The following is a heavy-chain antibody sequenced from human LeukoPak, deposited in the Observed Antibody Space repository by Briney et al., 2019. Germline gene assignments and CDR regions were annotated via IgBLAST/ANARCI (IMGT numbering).Heavy chain of an antibody. V-gene: IGHV3-7*03. Sequence: GGSLRLSCAASGFTFSSYWMSWVRQAPGKGLEWVANIKQDGREKYYVDSVKGRFTISRDNAKNSLYLQMNSLRAEDTAVYYCAREVIEWFGVYSFDYWGQGTLVTVSS. J-gene: IGHJ4*02. CDR1: GFTFSSYW. D-gene: IGHD3-10*01. CDR3: AREVIEWFGVYSFDY. CDR2: IKQDGREK.